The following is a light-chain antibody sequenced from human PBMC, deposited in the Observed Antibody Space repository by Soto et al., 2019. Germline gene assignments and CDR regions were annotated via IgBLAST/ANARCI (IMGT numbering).Light chain of an antibody. CDR2: AAS. CDR3: QQRKT. V-gene: IGKV1-9*01. Sequence: DIQLSQSPSFLSASVGDRVTITCRASQGISSYLAWYQQKPGKAPKLLIYAASTLQSGVPSRFSGSGSGTEFTLTISSLQPEDIATYYCQQRKTFGQGTKVEIK. J-gene: IGKJ1*01. CDR1: QGISSY.